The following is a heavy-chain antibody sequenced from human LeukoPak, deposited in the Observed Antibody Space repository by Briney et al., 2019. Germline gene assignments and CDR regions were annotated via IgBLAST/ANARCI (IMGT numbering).Heavy chain of an antibody. Sequence: PSETLSLTCTVSGGSISSSSYYWGWIRQPPGKGLEWIGSIYYSGSTYYNPSLKSRVTISVDTSKNQFSLKLSSVTAADTAVYYCARGGTGNDSPAAFDIWGQGTMVTVSS. CDR1: GGSISSSSYY. J-gene: IGHJ3*02. D-gene: IGHD1-1*01. V-gene: IGHV4-39*01. CDR3: ARGGTGNDSPAAFDI. CDR2: IYYSGST.